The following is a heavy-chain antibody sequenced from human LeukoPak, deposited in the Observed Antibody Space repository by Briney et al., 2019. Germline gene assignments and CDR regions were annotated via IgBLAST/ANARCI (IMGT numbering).Heavy chain of an antibody. CDR1: DGSISDYH. CDR2: IYSSGHT. CDR3: ARGGQWAETNWFDP. V-gene: IGHV4-59*01. D-gene: IGHD1-26*01. J-gene: IGHJ5*02. Sequence: SETLSLTCTVSDGSISDYHWVWIRQPPGKGLEWIGDIYSSGHTDYTPSLRGRVSMSIDASRNHFSLKVDAVTTADTAVYYCARGGQWAETNWFDPWGRGILVSVS.